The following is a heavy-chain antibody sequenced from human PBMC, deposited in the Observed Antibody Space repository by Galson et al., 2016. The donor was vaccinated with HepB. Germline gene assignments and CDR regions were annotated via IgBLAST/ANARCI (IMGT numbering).Heavy chain of an antibody. CDR2: IYPGDSDT. CDR1: DYNFISYW. CDR3: ARYTYYDIVTKYSDLNAFDI. Sequence: QSGAEVKKPGESLKISCKGSDYNFISYWIGWVRQMPGKGLEWMGIIYPGDSDTRYSPSFRGQVTMSAAKSISTAYLQWSSLTASDTTMYYCARYTYYDIVTKYSDLNAFDIWGQGTMVTVSS. J-gene: IGHJ3*02. V-gene: IGHV5-51*01. D-gene: IGHD3-9*01.